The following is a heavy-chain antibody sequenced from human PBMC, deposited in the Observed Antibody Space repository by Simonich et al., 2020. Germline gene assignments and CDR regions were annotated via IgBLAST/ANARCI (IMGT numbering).Heavy chain of an antibody. V-gene: IGHV4-34*01. J-gene: IGHJ1*01. D-gene: IGHD6-13*01. CDR2: INHSEST. CDR1: GGSFSGYY. CDR3: ARGLRVAAAGTAFQH. Sequence: QVQLQQWGAGLLKPSETLSLTCAVYGGSFSGYYWSWIRQPPGTGLEWIGEINHSESTNYNPSLKSRVTISGDTTKNQFSLKLSSVTAADTAVYYCARGLRVAAAGTAFQHWGQGTLVTVSS.